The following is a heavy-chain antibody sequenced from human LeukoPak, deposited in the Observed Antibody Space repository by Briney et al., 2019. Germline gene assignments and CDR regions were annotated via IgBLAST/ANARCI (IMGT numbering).Heavy chain of an antibody. CDR2: IRYDGSNK. CDR3: AKDPKGFWSGYIDY. J-gene: IGHJ4*02. V-gene: IGHV3-30*02. D-gene: IGHD3-3*01. CDR1: GFTFSSYG. Sequence: GGSLRLSCAASGFTFSSYGMHWVRQAPGKGLEWVAFIRYDGSNKYYADSVKGRFTISRDNSKNTLYLQMNSLRAEDTAVYYCAKDPKGFWSGYIDYWGQGTLVAVSS.